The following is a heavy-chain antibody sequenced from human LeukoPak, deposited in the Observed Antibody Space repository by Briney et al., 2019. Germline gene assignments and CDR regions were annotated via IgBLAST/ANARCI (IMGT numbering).Heavy chain of an antibody. CDR1: GFTFSSYG. CDR2: ISSSSTYI. V-gene: IGHV3-21*01. J-gene: IGHJ4*02. Sequence: PGGALRLSCAASGFTFSSYGMNWVRQAPGKELEWVSAISSSSTYIYYADSVKGRFTISRDNAKNSLYLQMNSLRAEDTSMYYCARDEGGRYPGGLFDYWGQGALVTVSS. CDR3: ARDEGGRYPGGLFDY. D-gene: IGHD1-26*01.